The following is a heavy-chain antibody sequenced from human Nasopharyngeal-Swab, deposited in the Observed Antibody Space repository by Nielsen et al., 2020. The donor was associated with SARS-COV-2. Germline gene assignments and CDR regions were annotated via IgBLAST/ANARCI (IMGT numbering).Heavy chain of an antibody. CDR1: GGSFSGYY. D-gene: IGHD3-3*01. J-gene: IGHJ5*02. CDR3: ARSLRITIFGVVIISRWFDP. Sequence: SETLSLTCAVYGGSFSGYYWSWIRQPPGKGLEWIGEINHSGSTNYNPFLKSRVTISVDTSKNQFSLKLSSVTAADTAVYYCARSLRITIFGVVIISRWFDPWGQGTLVTVSS. V-gene: IGHV4-34*01. CDR2: INHSGST.